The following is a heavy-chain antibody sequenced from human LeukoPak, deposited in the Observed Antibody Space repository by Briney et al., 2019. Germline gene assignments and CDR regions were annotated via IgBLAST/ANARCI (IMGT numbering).Heavy chain of an antibody. Sequence: MTSETLSLTCTVSGGSISSSSYYWGWIRQPPGKGLEWIVSIYYSGSTYYNPSLKSRVTISVDTSKNQFSLKLSSVTAADTAVYYCARRYCSGGSCPFDYWGQGTLVTVSS. V-gene: IGHV4-39*01. D-gene: IGHD2-15*01. CDR1: GGSISSSSYY. CDR2: IYYSGST. CDR3: ARRYCSGGSCPFDY. J-gene: IGHJ4*02.